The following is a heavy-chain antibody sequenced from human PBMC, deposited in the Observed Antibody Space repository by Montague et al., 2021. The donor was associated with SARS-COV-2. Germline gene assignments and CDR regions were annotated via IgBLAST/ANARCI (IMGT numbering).Heavy chain of an antibody. D-gene: IGHD1-26*01. Sequence: TLSLTCTVAGGSISSGSYYWSWIRQPAGKGLDWNGRIYTSGTTDYSFSLKSRITISLDTSKNQFSLKLTSVTAADTAVYYCARAHSRSWVHLDYWGQGSLVIVSS. V-gene: IGHV4-61*02. J-gene: IGHJ4*02. CDR3: ARAHSRSWVHLDY. CDR2: IYTSGTT. CDR1: GGSISSGSYY.